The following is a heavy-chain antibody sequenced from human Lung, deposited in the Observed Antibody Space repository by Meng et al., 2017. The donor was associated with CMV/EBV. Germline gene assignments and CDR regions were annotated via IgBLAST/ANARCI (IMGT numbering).Heavy chain of an antibody. D-gene: IGHD3-3*01. V-gene: IGHV3-15*04. CDR2: IESKTDGGTT. CDR3: STEGTYYDFSSGYNEKYYFDY. CDR1: GFTFSNAW. Sequence: GGSLRLXXAASGFTFSNAWMSWVRQAPGKGLEWVGRIESKTDGGTTDYAAPVKGRFTISRDDSKNTLYLQMNSLKTEDTAVYYCSTEGTYYDFSSGYNEKYYFDYWGQGXLVTVSS. J-gene: IGHJ4*02.